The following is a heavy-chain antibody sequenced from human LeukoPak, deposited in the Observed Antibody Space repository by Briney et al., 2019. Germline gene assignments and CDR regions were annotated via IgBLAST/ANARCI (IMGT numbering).Heavy chain of an antibody. D-gene: IGHD4-17*01. Sequence: SGTLSLTCAVSGGSISSSNWWSWVRQPPGKGLEWIGEIYHSGSANYNPSLKSRVTISVDKSENQFSLKLSSVTAADTAVYYCAKKIYGGYNRFDSWGQGTLVTVSS. V-gene: IGHV4-4*02. CDR3: AKKIYGGYNRFDS. CDR1: GGSISSSNW. CDR2: IYHSGSA. J-gene: IGHJ4*02.